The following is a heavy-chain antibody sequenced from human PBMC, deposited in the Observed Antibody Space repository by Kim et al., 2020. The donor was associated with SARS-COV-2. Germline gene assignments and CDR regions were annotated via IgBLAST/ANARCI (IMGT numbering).Heavy chain of an antibody. Sequence: GGSLRLSCAASGFTFSSYSMNWVRQAPGKGLEWVSYISSSSSAIYYADSVKGRFTISRDNAKNSLYLQMNSLRDEDTAVYYCASLYSSSWYNYYGLDVWGQGTTVTVSS. J-gene: IGHJ6*02. CDR3: ASLYSSSWYNYYGLDV. CDR2: ISSSSSAI. D-gene: IGHD2-2*01. CDR1: GFTFSSYS. V-gene: IGHV3-48*02.